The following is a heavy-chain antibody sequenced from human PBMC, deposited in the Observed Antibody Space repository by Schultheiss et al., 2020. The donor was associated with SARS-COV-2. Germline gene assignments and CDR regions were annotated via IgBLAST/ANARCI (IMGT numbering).Heavy chain of an antibody. J-gene: IGHJ5*02. CDR1: GFTFSSYA. CDR2: ISSSINTI. CDR3: ARDKDFRA. Sequence: GGSLRLSCAASGFTFSSYAMHWVRQAPGKGLEWVSYISSSINTIYYADSVKGRFTISRDNAKNSLYLQMDSLRAEDTAVYYCARDKDFRAWGQGTLVTVSS. D-gene: IGHD3-10*01. V-gene: IGHV3-48*04.